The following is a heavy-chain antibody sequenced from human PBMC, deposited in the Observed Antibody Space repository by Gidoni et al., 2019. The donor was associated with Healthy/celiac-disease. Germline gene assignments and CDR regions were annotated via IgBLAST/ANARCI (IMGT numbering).Heavy chain of an antibody. V-gene: IGHV3-48*01. CDR2: MSSSSSTI. Sequence: EVQLVASGGGLVQPGGSLRLSCAASGFTFSSYSMNWVRQAPGKGLEWVSYMSSSSSTIYYADSVKGRFTISRDNAKNSLYLQMNSLRAEDTAVYYCARELVNYYYYYGMDVWGQGTTVTVSS. CDR1: GFTFSSYS. J-gene: IGHJ6*02. CDR3: ARELVNYYYYYGMDV.